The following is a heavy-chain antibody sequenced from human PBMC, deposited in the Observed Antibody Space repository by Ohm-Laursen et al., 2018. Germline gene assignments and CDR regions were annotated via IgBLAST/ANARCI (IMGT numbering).Heavy chain of an antibody. CDR3: YGSGSYYNYIDY. V-gene: IGHV3-23*01. CDR2: ISGSGAST. CDR1: GLTFRTYA. J-gene: IGHJ4*02. D-gene: IGHD3-10*01. Sequence: GSLRLSCTASGLTFRTYAMSWVRQTPGKGLEWVSAISGSGASTYYADSVKGRFTISRDNSNSSLYLQMNSLRDEDTAIYFCYGSGSYYNYIDYWGQGTPVAVSS.